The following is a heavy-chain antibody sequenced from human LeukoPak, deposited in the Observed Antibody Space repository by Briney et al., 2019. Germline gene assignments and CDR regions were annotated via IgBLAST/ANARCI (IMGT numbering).Heavy chain of an antibody. Sequence: ASVKVSCKASGYTFTGYYMHWVRQAPGQGLEWMGWINPNSGGTNYAQKFQGRVTMTRDTSISTAYMELSRLRSDDTAVYYCARVSLGSRYFDWLVTTIDWFDPWGQGTLVTVSS. V-gene: IGHV1-2*02. D-gene: IGHD3-9*01. CDR1: GYTFTGYY. J-gene: IGHJ5*02. CDR2: INPNSGGT. CDR3: ARVSLGSRYFDWLVTTIDWFDP.